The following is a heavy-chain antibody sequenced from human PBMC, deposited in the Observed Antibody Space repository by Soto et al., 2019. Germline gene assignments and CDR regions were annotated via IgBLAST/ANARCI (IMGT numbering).Heavy chain of an antibody. CDR3: AKDFSSSWGFDY. D-gene: IGHD6-13*01. CDR1: GFTFSSYG. Sequence: QVQLVESGGGGVQPGRSLRLSCAASGFTFSSYGMHWVRQAPGKGLEWVAVISYDGSNKYYADSVKGRFTISRDNSKNTLEMQMNSRRAGDTAVYYCAKDFSSSWGFDYWGQGTLVTVSS. J-gene: IGHJ4*02. CDR2: ISYDGSNK. V-gene: IGHV3-30*18.